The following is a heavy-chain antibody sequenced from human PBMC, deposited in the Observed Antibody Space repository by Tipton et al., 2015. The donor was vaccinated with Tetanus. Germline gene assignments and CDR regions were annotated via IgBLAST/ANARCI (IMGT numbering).Heavy chain of an antibody. CDR2: IYYSGST. J-gene: IGHJ4*02. CDR3: ARDPDRSGGGIDY. CDR1: GGSISSGDYY. D-gene: IGHD3-22*01. Sequence: TLSLTCTVSGGSISSGDYYWSWIRQPPGKGLEWIGYIYYSGSTYYNPSLKSRVTISVDTSKHQFSLKLSSVTAADTAVYYCARDPDRSGGGIDYWGQGALVTVSS. V-gene: IGHV4-30-4*01.